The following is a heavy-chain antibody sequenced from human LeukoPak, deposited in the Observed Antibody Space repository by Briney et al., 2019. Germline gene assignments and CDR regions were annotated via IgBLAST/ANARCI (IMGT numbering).Heavy chain of an antibody. D-gene: IGHD1-26*01. V-gene: IGHV3-11*05. CDR3: AKVSAWAMVGATYFDY. Sequence: GGSLRLSCAASGFTFSDYYMSWVRQAPGKGLEWVSYVSSTSTYTNYADSVKGRFNISRDNAKNSLYLQMNSLRAEDTAVYYCAKVSAWAMVGATYFDYWGQGTLVTVSS. CDR1: GFTFSDYY. CDR2: VSSTSTYT. J-gene: IGHJ4*02.